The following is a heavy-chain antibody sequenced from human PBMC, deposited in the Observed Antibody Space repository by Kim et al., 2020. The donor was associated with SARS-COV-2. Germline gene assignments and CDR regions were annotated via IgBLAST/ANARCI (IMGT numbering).Heavy chain of an antibody. V-gene: IGHV1-3*01. CDR1: GYTFTSYA. CDR2: INAGNGNT. Sequence: ASVKVSCKASGYTFTSYAMHWVRQAPGQRLEWMGWINAGNGNTKYSQKFQGRVTITRDTSASTAYMELSSLRSEDTAVYYCARENGVRAVADYYGMDVWGQGTTVTVSS. J-gene: IGHJ6*02. D-gene: IGHD6-19*01. CDR3: ARENGVRAVADYYGMDV.